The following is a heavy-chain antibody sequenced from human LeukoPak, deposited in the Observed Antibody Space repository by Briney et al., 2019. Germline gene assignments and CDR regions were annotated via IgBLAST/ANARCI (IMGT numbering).Heavy chain of an antibody. J-gene: IGHJ4*02. V-gene: IGHV4-31*03. D-gene: IGHD2-2*01. CDR3: ARARIGYCSSTSCYAGGLEYYFDY. Sequence: SQTLSLTCTVSGGSISSGGYYWSWIRQHPGKGLEWIGYIYYSGSTYYNPSLKSRVTISVDTSKNQFSLKLSSVTAADTAVYYCARARIGYCSSTSCYAGGLEYYFDYWGQGTLVTVSP. CDR1: GGSISSGGYY. CDR2: IYYSGST.